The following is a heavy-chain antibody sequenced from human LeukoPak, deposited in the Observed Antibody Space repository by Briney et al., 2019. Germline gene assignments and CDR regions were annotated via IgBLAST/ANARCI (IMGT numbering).Heavy chain of an antibody. V-gene: IGHV4-4*02. CDR2: IYHTGST. Sequence: PSGTLSLTCTVSGGSIINNNWWSWVRQSPGKGLEWIGEIYHTGSTNYNPSLKSRVTISVEKSKNQFSLKLSSVTAEDTAMYYCARDRSESGSYTLESWGQGALVTVSS. CDR3: ARDRSESGSYTLES. D-gene: IGHD1-26*01. J-gene: IGHJ5*02. CDR1: GGSIINNNW.